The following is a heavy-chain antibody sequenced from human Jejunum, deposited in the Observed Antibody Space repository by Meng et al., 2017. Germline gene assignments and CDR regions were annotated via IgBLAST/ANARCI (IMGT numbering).Heavy chain of an antibody. CDR2: ITNIGDAM. Sequence: GGSLRLSCAASGFTFSDRYMTWVRQAPGKGLEWIAHITNIGDAMYYADSVKGRFTISRDNAKNSLSLQMNNLRTEDTAVYYCARVRPTTYHYGMDVWGLGNAVNGAS. CDR1: GFTFSDRY. CDR3: ARVRPTTYHYGMDV. D-gene: IGHD4-11*01. V-gene: IGHV3-11*01. J-gene: IGHJ6*02.